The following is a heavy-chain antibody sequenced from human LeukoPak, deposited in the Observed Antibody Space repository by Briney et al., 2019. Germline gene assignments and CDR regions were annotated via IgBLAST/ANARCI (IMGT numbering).Heavy chain of an antibody. CDR1: GFTFSSYA. Sequence: PGGSLRLSCAASGFTFSSYAMHWVRQAPGKGLEWVAVISYDGSNKYYADSVKGRFTISRDNAKNSLYLQMNSLRAEDTAVYYCARGVVVVKGKSLFDYWGQGTLVTVSS. J-gene: IGHJ4*02. CDR2: ISYDGSNK. D-gene: IGHD3-22*01. CDR3: ARGVVVVKGKSLFDY. V-gene: IGHV3-30*04.